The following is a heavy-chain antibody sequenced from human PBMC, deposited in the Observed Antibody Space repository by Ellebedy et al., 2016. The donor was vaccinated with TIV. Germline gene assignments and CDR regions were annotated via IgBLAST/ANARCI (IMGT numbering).Heavy chain of an antibody. Sequence: GSLRLSCTVSGGSISSSSYYWGWIRQPPGKRLEWIGSIYYSGSTNYNPSLKSRVTISVDTSKNQFSLKLSSVTAADTAVYYCARGGLGTYYYDSSGYYPNYYFDYWGQGTLVTVSS. CDR1: GGSISSSSYY. J-gene: IGHJ4*02. CDR3: ARGGLGTYYYDSSGYYPNYYFDY. V-gene: IGHV4-39*07. D-gene: IGHD3-22*01. CDR2: IYYSGST.